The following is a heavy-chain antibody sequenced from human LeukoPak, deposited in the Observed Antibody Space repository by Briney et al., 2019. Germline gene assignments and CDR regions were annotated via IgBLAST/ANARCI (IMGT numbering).Heavy chain of an antibody. V-gene: IGHV4-39*01. D-gene: IGHD3-22*01. Sequence: SETLSLTCTVSGGSISSSSYYWGWILQPPGKGPEWIGSIYYSGSTYYNPSLKSRVTISVDTSKNQFSLKLSSVTAADTAVYYCARLSASGSFEAFDIWGQGTMVTVSS. J-gene: IGHJ3*02. CDR1: GGSISSSSYY. CDR2: IYYSGST. CDR3: ARLSASGSFEAFDI.